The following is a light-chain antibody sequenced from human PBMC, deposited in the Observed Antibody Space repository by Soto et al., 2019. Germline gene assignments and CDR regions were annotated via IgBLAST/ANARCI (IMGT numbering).Light chain of an antibody. CDR2: GAS. J-gene: IGKJ4*01. Sequence: EIVLTQSTGTLSLSPGERATLSCRASQSVSSSYLAWYQRKPGQAPRLLIYGASSSATGIPDRFSGSGSGTDFTLTISRLEPEDFAVYYCQQYYRSPPTFGGGTKVEI. CDR1: QSVSSSY. V-gene: IGKV3-20*01. CDR3: QQYYRSPPT.